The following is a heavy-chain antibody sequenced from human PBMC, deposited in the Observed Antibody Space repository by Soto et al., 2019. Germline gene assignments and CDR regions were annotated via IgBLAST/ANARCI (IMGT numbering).Heavy chain of an antibody. D-gene: IGHD2-21*02. Sequence: ASVKVSSKASGDTFSSYAIRWVRQAPGQRLEWMGWINAGNGNTKYSQKFQGRVTITRDTSASTAYMEMSSLRSEDTAVYYCARDQGDQHFDYWGQGILVTVSS. CDR2: INAGNGNT. CDR1: GDTFSSYA. J-gene: IGHJ4*02. CDR3: ARDQGDQHFDY. V-gene: IGHV1-3*01.